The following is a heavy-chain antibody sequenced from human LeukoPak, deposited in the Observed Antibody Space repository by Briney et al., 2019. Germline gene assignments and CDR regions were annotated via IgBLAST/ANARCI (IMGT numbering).Heavy chain of an antibody. J-gene: IGHJ4*02. CDR2: VSSDGRIT. CDR3: ASSFRITGTTSYY. D-gene: IGHD1-20*01. CDR1: GFTFSSFW. V-gene: IGHV3-74*01. Sequence: PGGSLRLSCSASGFTFSSFWMHWVRHVPGKGLVWVSGVSSDGRITNYADFVKGRFTVSRDTAKNTLSLQMDSLRADDTAIYYCASSFRITGTTSYYWGQGTLVTVSS.